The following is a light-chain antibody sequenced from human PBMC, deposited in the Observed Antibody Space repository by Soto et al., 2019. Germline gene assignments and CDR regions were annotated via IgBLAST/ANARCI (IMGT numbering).Light chain of an antibody. Sequence: EFMSTQSPGTLSLSNGERATLSCRASQTVRNNYLAWYQQKPGQAPRLLIYDASSRATGIPDRFSGSGSGADFSLTISSLQPEDVATYYCKQSRSCLLTFGGGTIVAIK. CDR3: KQSRSCLLT. V-gene: IGKV3D-20*02. CDR2: DAS. J-gene: IGKJ4*01. CDR1: QTVRNNY.